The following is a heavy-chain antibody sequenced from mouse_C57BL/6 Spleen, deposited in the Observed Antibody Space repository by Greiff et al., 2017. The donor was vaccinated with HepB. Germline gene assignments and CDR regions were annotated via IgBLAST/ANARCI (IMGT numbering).Heavy chain of an antibody. Sequence: EVQRVESGGDLVKPGGSLKLSCAASGFTFSSYGMSWVRQTPDKRLEWVATISSGGSYTYYPDSVKGRFTISRDNAKNTLYLQMSSLKSEDTAMYYCARHEGTYYFDYWGQGTTLTVSS. CDR2: ISSGGSYT. CDR1: GFTFSSYG. CDR3: ARHEGTYYFDY. J-gene: IGHJ2*01. V-gene: IGHV5-6*01.